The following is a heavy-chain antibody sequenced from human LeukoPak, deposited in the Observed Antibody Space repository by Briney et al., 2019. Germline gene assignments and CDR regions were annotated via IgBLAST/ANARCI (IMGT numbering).Heavy chain of an antibody. V-gene: IGHV3-23*01. J-gene: IGHJ4*02. CDR3: AKSSGRGSGGYNRKPASFDY. Sequence: GGSLRLSCEVPVFIFSGYWMSWVRQAPGKGLEWVSAISGSGGSTYYADSVKGRFTISRDNSKNTLYLQMNSLRAEDTAVYYCAKSSGRGSGGYNRKPASFDYWGQEPLVTVSS. CDR2: ISGSGGST. CDR1: VFIFSGYW. D-gene: IGHD5-24*01.